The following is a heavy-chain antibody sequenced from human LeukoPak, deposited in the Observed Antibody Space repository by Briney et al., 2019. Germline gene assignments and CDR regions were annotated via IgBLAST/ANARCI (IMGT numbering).Heavy chain of an antibody. CDR2: IFYSGNT. J-gene: IGHJ4*02. V-gene: IGHV4-39*07. D-gene: IGHD3-22*01. CDR1: GGSIRSNLYY. CDR3: ARLNYYDSSGYYLFDY. Sequence: SETLSLTCSVSGGSIRSNLYYWAWIRQSPGKGLEWIGSIFYSGNTYYNSSLKSRVTISVDTSKNQFSLNLTSVTAADTAVYYCARLNYYDSSGYYLFDYWGQGTLVTVSS.